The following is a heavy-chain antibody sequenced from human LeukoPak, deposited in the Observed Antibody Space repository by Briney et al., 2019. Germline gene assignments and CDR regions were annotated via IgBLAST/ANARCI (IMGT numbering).Heavy chain of an antibody. CDR3: ARSWGVTTHFDY. CDR1: GGSFSGYY. J-gene: IGHJ4*02. CDR2: INHSGST. V-gene: IGHV4-34*01. Sequence: LETLTLTCAVYGGSFSGYYWSWIRQPPGKGLEWIGEINHSGSTNYNPSLKSRVTISVDTSKNQFSLKLSSVTAADTAVYYCARSWGVTTHFDYWGQGTLVTVSS. D-gene: IGHD4-17*01.